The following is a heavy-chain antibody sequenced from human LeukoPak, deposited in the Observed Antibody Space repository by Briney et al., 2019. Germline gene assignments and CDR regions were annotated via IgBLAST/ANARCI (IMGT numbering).Heavy chain of an antibody. D-gene: IGHD6-13*01. J-gene: IGHJ4*02. Sequence: SETLSLTCAVYGGSFSGYYWSWIRQPPGKGLEWIGEINHSGSTNYNPSLKSRVTISVDTSKNQFSLKLSSVTAADTAVYYCATRSPESSSWYYFDYWGQGTLVTVSS. CDR2: INHSGST. CDR1: GGSFSGYY. CDR3: ATRSPESSSWYYFDY. V-gene: IGHV4-34*01.